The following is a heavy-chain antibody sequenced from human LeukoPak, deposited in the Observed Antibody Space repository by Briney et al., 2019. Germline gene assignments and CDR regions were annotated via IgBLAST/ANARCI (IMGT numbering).Heavy chain of an antibody. CDR2: VSYDGSNK. V-gene: IGHV3-30-3*01. J-gene: IGHJ4*02. D-gene: IGHD6-13*01. CDR1: GFTFSSYA. CDR3: ARVLYTSTWYSKYIDY. Sequence: GGSLRLSCAPSGFTFSSYAMHWVRQAPGKGLEWVALVSYDGSNKNYADSVKGRFTISRDNSKNTLYLQMNSLRVEDTAVYYCARVLYTSTWYSKYIDYWGQGTLVTVSS.